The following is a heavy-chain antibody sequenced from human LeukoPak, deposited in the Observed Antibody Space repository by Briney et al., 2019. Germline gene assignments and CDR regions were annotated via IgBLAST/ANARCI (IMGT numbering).Heavy chain of an antibody. CDR3: AKYFACGGDCSLPYYFDY. D-gene: IGHD2-21*02. Sequence: GRPLRLSCAASGFTFSSYAMSWVRQAPGKGLEWVSSISGSGGSTYYADSVKGRFTISRDNSKNTLYLQMNSLRAEDTAIYYCAKYFACGGDCSLPYYFDYWGQGTLVTVSS. CDR2: ISGSGGST. J-gene: IGHJ4*02. CDR1: GFTFSSYA. V-gene: IGHV3-23*01.